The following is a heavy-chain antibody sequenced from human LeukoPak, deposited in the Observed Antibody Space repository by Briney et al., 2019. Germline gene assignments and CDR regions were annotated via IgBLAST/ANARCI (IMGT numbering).Heavy chain of an antibody. CDR2: FDPGDGET. J-gene: IGHJ4*02. CDR1: VYTPSELS. V-gene: IGHV1-24*01. D-gene: IGHD6-19*01. CDR3: ARGLAVADPVH. Sequence: ASVNVSFTLSVYTPSELSMECVRQAPGKGLEWMGGFDPGDGETIYAQKFQGRVTMTEDTSTDTSYMELSSLRSEDTAVYYCARGLAVADPVHWGQGTLVTVSS.